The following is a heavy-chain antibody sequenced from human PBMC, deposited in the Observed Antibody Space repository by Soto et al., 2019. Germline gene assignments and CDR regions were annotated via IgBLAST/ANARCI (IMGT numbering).Heavy chain of an antibody. V-gene: IGHV4-34*01. CDR1: GGSFSGYF. J-gene: IGHJ3*01. CDR3: ARGPIGSAYKGPATR. Sequence: SETLSLTCAVYGGSFSGYFWSWIRQPPGKGLEWIGEINQSGSTNYSPSLKSRVSISVDTSKNQFSLKLSSVTAADTAVYYCARGPIGSAYKGPATRWGKGTMVTVAS. D-gene: IGHD3-10*01. CDR2: INQSGST.